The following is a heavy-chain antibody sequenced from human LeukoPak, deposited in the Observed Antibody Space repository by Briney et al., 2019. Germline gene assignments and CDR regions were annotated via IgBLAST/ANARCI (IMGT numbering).Heavy chain of an antibody. J-gene: IGHJ5*01. CDR1: GFTFSGYG. CDR3: AKVVWSDNNWFDS. Sequence: PGGSLRLSCAASGFTFSGYGMHWVRQAPGKGLEGVAFIRNDGSNKYYADSVKGRFTISRDNSKSTLYLQMNSLRAEDTAVYYCAKVVWSDNNWFDSWGQGSLVTVSS. CDR2: IRNDGSNK. D-gene: IGHD3-3*01. V-gene: IGHV3-30*02.